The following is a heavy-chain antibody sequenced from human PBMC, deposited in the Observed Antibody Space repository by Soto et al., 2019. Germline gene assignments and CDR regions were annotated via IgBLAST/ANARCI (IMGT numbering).Heavy chain of an antibody. V-gene: IGHV3-23*01. Sequence: HPGGSLRLSCVASGYTFSNYAMSWVRRAPGKGLEWVSGISGSGSNSDYIDSVKGRFTISRDNSKSTLYLQMNSLKAEDTAIYYCAKDGYCSSTSCYWSYWGQGTVVTVSS. CDR3: AKDGYCSSTSCYWSY. J-gene: IGHJ4*02. CDR2: ISGSGSNS. CDR1: GYTFSNYA. D-gene: IGHD2-2*03.